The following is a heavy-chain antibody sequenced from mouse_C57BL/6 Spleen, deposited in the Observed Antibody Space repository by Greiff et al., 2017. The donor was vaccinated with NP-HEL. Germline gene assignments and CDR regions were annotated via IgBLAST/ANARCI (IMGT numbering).Heavy chain of an antibody. D-gene: IGHD5-5*01. CDR1: GFTFSSYG. CDR3: ARRDYHYFDY. V-gene: IGHV5-6*02. Sequence: EVKLVESGGDLVKPGGSLKLSCAASGFTFSSYGMSWVRQTPDKRLEWVATISSGGSYTYYPDSVKGRFTISRDDAKNTLYLQMSSLKSEDTAMYYCARRDYHYFDYWGQGTTLTVSS. J-gene: IGHJ2*01. CDR2: ISSGGSYT.